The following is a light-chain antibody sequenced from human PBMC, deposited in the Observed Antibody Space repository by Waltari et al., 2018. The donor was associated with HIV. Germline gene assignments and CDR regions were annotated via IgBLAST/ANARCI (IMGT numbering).Light chain of an antibody. Sequence: SVLTQAPPQSLAPGQTATISFGGVNIVRTTVHSYQQEPGQAPALVIYHDSERPSGITERFSGSNCGKTGTLTSSGVEAGEEAHYYCQVWDSPSEQILFGGGTRLTVL. J-gene: IGLJ2*01. CDR2: HDS. CDR1: NIVRTT. CDR3: QVWDSPSEQIL. V-gene: IGLV3-21*04.